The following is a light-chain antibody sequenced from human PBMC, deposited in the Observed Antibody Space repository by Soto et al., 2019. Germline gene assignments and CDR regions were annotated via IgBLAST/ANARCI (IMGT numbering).Light chain of an antibody. CDR2: YDA. Sequence: SYELTQPPSVSVAPGQAASITCGGNNIGSKSVHWYQQKSVQAPVLVIYYDADRPSGIPERFSGSKSENTATLTISRVEAGDEAEYYCQVWDSSSDLVIFGGGTKVTVL. V-gene: IGLV3-21*04. J-gene: IGLJ2*01. CDR1: NIGSKS. CDR3: QVWDSSSDLVI.